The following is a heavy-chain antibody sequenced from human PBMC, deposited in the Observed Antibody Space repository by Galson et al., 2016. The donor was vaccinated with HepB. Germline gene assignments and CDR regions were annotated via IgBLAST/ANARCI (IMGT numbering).Heavy chain of an antibody. V-gene: IGHV3-74*01. D-gene: IGHD6-13*01. J-gene: IGHJ1*01. Sequence: SLRLSCAASGFTFSSSWMHWVRQAPGKGLVWVSRINSDGSSTNYADSVKCRFTISRDNAKNTLYLQMNSLRAEDTAVYYCAVYSFPIAAAGPARSLQHWGQGTLVTVSS. CDR3: AVYSFPIAAAGPARSLQH. CDR1: GFTFSSSW. CDR2: INSDGSST.